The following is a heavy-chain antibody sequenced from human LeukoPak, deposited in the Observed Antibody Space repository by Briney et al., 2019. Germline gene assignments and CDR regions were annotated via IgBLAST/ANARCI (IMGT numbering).Heavy chain of an antibody. J-gene: IGHJ6*03. CDR3: ARDWAIFGRPSYYYYYYMDV. D-gene: IGHD3-3*01. Sequence: ASVKVSCKASGYTFSSYGISWVRQAPGQGLEWMGWISAYNGNTKYAQKVQGRVTMTTDTSTSTAYMELRSLRSDDTAVYYCARDWAIFGRPSYYYYYYMDVWGKGTTVTVSS. V-gene: IGHV1-18*01. CDR1: GYTFSSYG. CDR2: ISAYNGNT.